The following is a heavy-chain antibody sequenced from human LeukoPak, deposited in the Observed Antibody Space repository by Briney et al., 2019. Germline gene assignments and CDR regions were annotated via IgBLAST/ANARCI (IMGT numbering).Heavy chain of an antibody. Sequence: SVKVSCKASGGTFSSYAISWVRQAPGQGLEWMGGIIPIFGTANYAQKFQGRVTITTDESTSTAYTELSSLRSEDTAVYYCAGGSYELAYFYYYYYMDVWGKGTTVTVSS. CDR3: AGGSYELAYFYYYYYMDV. J-gene: IGHJ6*03. D-gene: IGHD5-24*01. V-gene: IGHV1-69*05. CDR2: IIPIFGTA. CDR1: GGTFSSYA.